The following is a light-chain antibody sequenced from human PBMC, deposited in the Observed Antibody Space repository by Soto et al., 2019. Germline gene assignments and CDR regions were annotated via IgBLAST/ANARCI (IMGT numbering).Light chain of an antibody. CDR2: GAS. CDR1: QSVSSN. Sequence: EIVMTQSPATLSVSPGERATLSCRASQSVSSNLAWYQQKPGQAPRLLIYGASTMANGIPARFSGSGSGTDFTLTISSLQSEDFGVYYCQQYNNWPPYTFGQGTKLEIK. CDR3: QQYNNWPPYT. V-gene: IGKV3-15*01. J-gene: IGKJ2*01.